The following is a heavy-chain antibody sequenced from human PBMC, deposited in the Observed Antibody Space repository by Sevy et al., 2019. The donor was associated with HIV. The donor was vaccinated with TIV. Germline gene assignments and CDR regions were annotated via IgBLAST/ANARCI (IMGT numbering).Heavy chain of an antibody. Sequence: GGSLRLSCAASGFTFSSYSMNWVRQAPGKGLEWVSALYAGGNTYYADSVKGRFTISRDNSKNTVYLEINSLRAEDTAVYYCARETVSGYNLWGQGTLVTVSS. D-gene: IGHD5-12*01. J-gene: IGHJ4*02. V-gene: IGHV3-53*01. CDR2: LYAGGNT. CDR1: GFTFSSYS. CDR3: ARETVSGYNL.